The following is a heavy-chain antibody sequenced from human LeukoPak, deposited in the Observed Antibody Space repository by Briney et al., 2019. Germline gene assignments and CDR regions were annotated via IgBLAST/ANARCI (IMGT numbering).Heavy chain of an antibody. CDR1: GFTFDDYA. V-gene: IGHV3-9*01. CDR2: ISRNSYNI. Sequence: GGSLRLSCAASGFTFDDYAMHWVRQAPGKGLEWVAGISRNSYNIAYGDSVKGRFTISRDNAKNSLYLQMNSLRAEDTAVYYCARVNGPPPNWGQGTLVTVSS. CDR3: ARVNGPPPN. J-gene: IGHJ4*02. D-gene: IGHD2-8*01.